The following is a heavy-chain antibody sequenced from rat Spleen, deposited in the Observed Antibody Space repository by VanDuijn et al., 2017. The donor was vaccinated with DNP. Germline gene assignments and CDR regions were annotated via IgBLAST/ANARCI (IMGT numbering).Heavy chain of an antibody. CDR2: MWSDGDA. Sequence: QVQLRESGPGLVQPSETLSLTCTASGFSLNIYHVHWVRQPPGKGLEWMGVMWSDGDASSNSALKSRLSISRDISKSQVFLKMHSLQTEDTAMYFCASLGRDYWGQGVMVTVSS. CDR1: GFSLNIYH. V-gene: IGHV2-32*01. D-gene: IGHD5-1*01. J-gene: IGHJ2*01. CDR3: ASLGRDY.